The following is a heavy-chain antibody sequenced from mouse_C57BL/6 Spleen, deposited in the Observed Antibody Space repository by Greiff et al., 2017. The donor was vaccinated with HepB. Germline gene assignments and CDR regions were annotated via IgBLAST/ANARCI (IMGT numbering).Heavy chain of an antibody. CDR3: ARGPLFAY. CDR1: GFTFSDYG. Sequence: EVKLVESGGGLVKPGGSLKLSCAASGFTFSDYGMHWVRQAPEKGLEWVAYISSGSSTIYYADTVKGRFTISRDNAKNTLFLQMTSLRSEDTAMYYCARGPLFAYWGQGTLVTVSA. V-gene: IGHV5-17*01. J-gene: IGHJ3*01. CDR2: ISSGSSTI.